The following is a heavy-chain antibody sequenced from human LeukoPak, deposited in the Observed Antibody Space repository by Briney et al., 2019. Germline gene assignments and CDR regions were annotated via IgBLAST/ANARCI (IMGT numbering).Heavy chain of an antibody. V-gene: IGHV4-38-2*02. Sequence: SETLSLTCTVSDYSVSSIHCWGWIRQPPGKGLEWIGTICHSGSSYYNPSLKSRVTISLDTSKKQFSLRLSSVTAADTAMYFCARSISGTREPFDYWGQGTLVTVSS. CDR1: DYSVSSIHC. CDR3: ARSISGTREPFDY. CDR2: ICHSGSS. D-gene: IGHD1-1*01. J-gene: IGHJ4*02.